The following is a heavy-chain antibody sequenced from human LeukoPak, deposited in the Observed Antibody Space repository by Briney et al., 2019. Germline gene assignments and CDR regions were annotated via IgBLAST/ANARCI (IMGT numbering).Heavy chain of an antibody. D-gene: IGHD6-19*01. CDR3: AKEQTSGWYYFDY. V-gene: IGHV3-23*01. Sequence: PGGSLRLSCAASGFSFSNYAMSWVRQAPGKGLEWVSTISGSGDSTYYADSVEGRFTISRDNSKNTLYLQMNSLRAEDTAIYYCAKEQTSGWYYFDYWGQGTLVTVSS. CDR2: ISGSGDST. CDR1: GFSFSNYA. J-gene: IGHJ4*02.